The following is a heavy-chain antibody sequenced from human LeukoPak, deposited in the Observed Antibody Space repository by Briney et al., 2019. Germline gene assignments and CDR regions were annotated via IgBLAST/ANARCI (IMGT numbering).Heavy chain of an antibody. CDR3: ARVGDTAMALADY. J-gene: IGHJ4*02. CDR2: IIPILGIA. V-gene: IGHV1-69*04. Sequence: SVKVSCKASGGTFSSYAISWVRQAPGQGLEWMGRIIPILGIANYAQKLQGRVTMTTDTSTSTAYMELRSLRSDDTAVYYCARVGDTAMALADYWGQGTLVTVSS. D-gene: IGHD5-18*01. CDR1: GGTFSSYA.